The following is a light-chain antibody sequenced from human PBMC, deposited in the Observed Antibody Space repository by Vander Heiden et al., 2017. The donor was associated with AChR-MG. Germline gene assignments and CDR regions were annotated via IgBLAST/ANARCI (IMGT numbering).Light chain of an antibody. CDR2: LNSDGSH. CDR3: QTWGTGFVV. Sequence: QLVLTQSPSASASLGASVQLTCTLSSGHSSYAIAWHQQQPEKGPRYLMKLNSDGSHSKGDGIPDRFSGSSSGDDRYLTSSSVQSEDEAYYYCQTWGTGFVVFGGGTKLTVL. CDR1: SGHSSYA. J-gene: IGLJ3*02. V-gene: IGLV4-69*01.